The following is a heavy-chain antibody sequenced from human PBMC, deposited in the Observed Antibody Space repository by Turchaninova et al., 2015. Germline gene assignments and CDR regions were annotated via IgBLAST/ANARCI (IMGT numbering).Heavy chain of an antibody. CDR1: GDSVSRNSAA. CDR2: TYYRSKWYN. D-gene: IGHD3-3*01. V-gene: IGHV6-1*01. J-gene: IGHJ6*02. Sequence: QAQLQQSGPGLVNPSQTPSLTCAISGDSVSRNSAAWNWLRRSPARGLEWLGRTYYRSKWYNDYAVSVRGRIIINPDTSRNQFSLHLSSVSPDDTAVYYCTRGLGDYAMDVWGQGTTVTVSS. CDR3: TRGLGDYAMDV.